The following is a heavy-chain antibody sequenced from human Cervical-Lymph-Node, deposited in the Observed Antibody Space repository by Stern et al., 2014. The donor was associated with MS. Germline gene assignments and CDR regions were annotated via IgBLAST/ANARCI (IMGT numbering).Heavy chain of an antibody. CDR3: ARDGEEGPVLTPYYFDY. V-gene: IGHV3-21*01. J-gene: IGHJ4*02. Sequence: EVQLVESGGGLVKPGGSLRLSCAASGFVFTSYRMSWVRQAPGRGLEWVSGITSGSDYIDYTDSVKGRFTVSRDNARNSLYLQMNSLEADDTAVYYCARDGEEGPVLTPYYFDYWGRGTLVTVSS. CDR2: ITSGSDYI. CDR1: GFVFTSYR. D-gene: IGHD2-21*01.